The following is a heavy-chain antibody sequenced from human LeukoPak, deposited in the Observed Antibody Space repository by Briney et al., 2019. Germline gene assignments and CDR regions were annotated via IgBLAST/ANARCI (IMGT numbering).Heavy chain of an antibody. CDR3: ARITMVRGTHAFDI. CDR2: IYSGDTT. J-gene: IGHJ3*02. Sequence: GGSLRLSCAASGLTVSNNYMSWVRQAPGKGLEWVSVIYSGDTTYYADSVKGRFTIPRDNSKTTLYLQMNSLRAEDTAVYYCARITMVRGTHAFDIWGQGTMVTVSS. V-gene: IGHV3-66*01. CDR1: GLTVSNNY. D-gene: IGHD3-10*01.